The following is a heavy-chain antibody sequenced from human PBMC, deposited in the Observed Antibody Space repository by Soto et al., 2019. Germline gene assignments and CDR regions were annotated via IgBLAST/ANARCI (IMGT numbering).Heavy chain of an antibody. V-gene: IGHV2-5*01. D-gene: IGHD2-21*01. Sequence: QVTLKASGPALVKPTQSLTLTCTFPGFSLSARGVGVGWIRQPPGKGLEWHAYIYWYDDKRFSPSLKNRLTITKDIAKNQVALTTANSDPVDTVTYDYAQPTPYGSSRIAHWGQGTLVTVS. CDR3: AQPTPYGSSRIAH. CDR2: IYWYDDK. CDR1: GFSLSARGVG. J-gene: IGHJ4*02.